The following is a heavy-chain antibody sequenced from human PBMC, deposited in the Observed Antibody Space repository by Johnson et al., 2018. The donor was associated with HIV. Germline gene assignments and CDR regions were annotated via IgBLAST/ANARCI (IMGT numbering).Heavy chain of an antibody. Sequence: QVQLVESGGGLVQPGGSLRLSCAASGFTFSSYAMHWVRQAPGKGLEWVAVISYDGGDKYYADSVKGRFTISRDNSKSTLYLQMNSLRPEDTAVYYCAGDSPLGRGLDIWGRGTVVTVSS. CDR2: ISYDGGDK. CDR3: AGDSPLGRGLDI. D-gene: IGHD7-27*01. CDR1: GFTFSSYA. V-gene: IGHV3-30*03. J-gene: IGHJ3*02.